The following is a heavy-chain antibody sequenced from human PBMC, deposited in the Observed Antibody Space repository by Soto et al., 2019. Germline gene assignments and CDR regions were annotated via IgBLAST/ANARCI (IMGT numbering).Heavy chain of an antibody. CDR2: ISYDGSNK. D-gene: IGHD4-4*01. CDR1: GFTFSSYG. J-gene: IGHJ6*03. CDR3: ARDGWPTVMSGYYYMDV. Sequence: GSLRLSCAASGFTFSSYGMHWVRQAPGKGLEWVAVISYDGSNKYYADSVKGRFTISRDNSKNTLYLQMNSLRAEDTAVYYCARDGWPTVMSGYYYMDVWGKGTTVTVSS. V-gene: IGHV3-33*08.